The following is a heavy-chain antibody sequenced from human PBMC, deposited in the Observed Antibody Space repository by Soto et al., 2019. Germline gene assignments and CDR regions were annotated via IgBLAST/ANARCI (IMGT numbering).Heavy chain of an antibody. Sequence: GGSLGLCCAASGFTLSGSGVDGVCQSPGKGLEWVAVISYDGNNKYYADSVKDRFTISRDYSQNTLYLQMNSLRAEDTAVYYCAKHRGSSWYGLYNRGQAPLGTRPS. J-gene: IGHJ4*03. CDR3: AKHRGSSWYGLYN. D-gene: IGHD6-13*01. V-gene: IGHV3-30*18. CDR2: ISYDGNNK. CDR1: GFTLSGSG.